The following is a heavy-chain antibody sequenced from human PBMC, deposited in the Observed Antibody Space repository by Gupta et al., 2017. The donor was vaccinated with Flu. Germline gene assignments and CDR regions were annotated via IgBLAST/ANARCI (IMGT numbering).Heavy chain of an antibody. CDR3: ASLAYYDSSGYYLGNDY. Sequence: QVQLQASGPGLVRPSQTLSPTCTFPGGSISSLGYSWSWIRQHPGKGLEWIGYIYYSGRTYYNPSLKRRVTISVDTSKNQFSLKRSSVTAADTAVYYCASLAYYDSSGYYLGNDYWGQGTLVTVSS. J-gene: IGHJ4*02. CDR1: GGSISSLGYS. V-gene: IGHV4-31*03. CDR2: IYYSGRT. D-gene: IGHD3-22*01.